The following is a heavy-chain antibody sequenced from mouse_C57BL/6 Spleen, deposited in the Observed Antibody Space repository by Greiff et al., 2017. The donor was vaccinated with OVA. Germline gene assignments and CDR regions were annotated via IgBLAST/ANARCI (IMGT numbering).Heavy chain of an antibody. CDR1: GFTFSSYT. CDR2: ISGGGGNT. D-gene: IGHD3-3*01. CDR3: ARQGTDWYFDV. V-gene: IGHV5-9*01. J-gene: IGHJ1*03. Sequence: EVKLMESGGGLVKPGGSLKLSCAASGFTFSSYTMSWVRQTPEKRLEWVATISGGGGNTYYPDSVKGRFTISRDNAKNTLYLQMSSLRSEDTALYYCARQGTDWYFDVWGTGTTVTVSS.